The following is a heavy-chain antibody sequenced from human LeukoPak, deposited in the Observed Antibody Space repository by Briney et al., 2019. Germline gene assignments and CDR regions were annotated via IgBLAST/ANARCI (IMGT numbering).Heavy chain of an antibody. J-gene: IGHJ4*02. CDR1: GYSFTNYW. CDR2: NYPDDSDI. Sequence: GESLNISCKASGYSFTNYWIGWVRQMPGKGLEWMGINYPDDSDIRYSPSFQGQVTISADKSINTAYLQWSSLKASDTAMYYCARHGYSGYDYPDYWGQGTLVTVSS. D-gene: IGHD5-12*01. CDR3: ARHGYSGYDYPDY. V-gene: IGHV5-51*01.